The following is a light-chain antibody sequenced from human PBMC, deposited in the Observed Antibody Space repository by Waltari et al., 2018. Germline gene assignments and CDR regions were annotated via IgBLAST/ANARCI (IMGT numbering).Light chain of an antibody. CDR2: KAS. Sequence: DIQMTQSPSTLPASVGDSVTITCRASQYVKNNLAWFQQKPGKAPKVLIHKASRLESGVPSRFSGSGFGTEFILSISRLQPDDFATYYCQEYDSLPITFGGGTKVEI. J-gene: IGKJ4*01. CDR3: QEYDSLPIT. CDR1: QYVKNN. V-gene: IGKV1-5*03.